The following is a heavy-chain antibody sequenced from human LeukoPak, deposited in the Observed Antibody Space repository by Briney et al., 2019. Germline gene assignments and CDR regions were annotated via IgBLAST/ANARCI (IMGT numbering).Heavy chain of an antibody. CDR2: ISGSGGST. CDR1: GFTFSSYG. J-gene: IGHJ3*02. D-gene: IGHD6-19*01. Sequence: PGGSLRLSCAVSGFTFSSYGMSWVRQAPGKGLEWVSAISGSGGSTYYADSVKGRFTISRDNAKNSLFLQMNTLRAEDMALYYCAKGTRAVAGTDAFDIWGQGTMVTVFS. V-gene: IGHV3-23*01. CDR3: AKGTRAVAGTDAFDI.